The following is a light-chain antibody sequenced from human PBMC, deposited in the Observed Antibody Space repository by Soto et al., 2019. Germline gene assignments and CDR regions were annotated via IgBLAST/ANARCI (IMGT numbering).Light chain of an antibody. CDR2: EVS. CDR3: SSYGGLNNLV. V-gene: IGLV2-8*01. CDR1: SSDVGGYNY. J-gene: IGLJ2*01. Sequence: QSVLTQPPSASGSPGQSVTISCTGSSSDVGGYNYVAWYQQHPGKAPKLMIYEVSKRPSGVPDRFSGSKSGNTASLTVSGLQAEDEGDYYCSSYGGLNNLVFGGGTKLTVL.